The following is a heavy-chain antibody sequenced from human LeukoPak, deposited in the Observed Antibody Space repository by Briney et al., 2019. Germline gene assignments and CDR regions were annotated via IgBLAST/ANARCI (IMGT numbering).Heavy chain of an antibody. CDR2: IYYSGST. Sequence: SETLSLTCAVYGGSFSGYYWSWIRQPPGKGLEWIGYIYYSGSTNYNPSLKSRVTISVDTSKNQFSLKLSSVTAADTAVYYCARERGYGYGDYWGQGTLVTVSS. J-gene: IGHJ4*02. CDR1: GGSFSGYY. D-gene: IGHD5-18*01. V-gene: IGHV4-59*01. CDR3: ARERGYGYGDY.